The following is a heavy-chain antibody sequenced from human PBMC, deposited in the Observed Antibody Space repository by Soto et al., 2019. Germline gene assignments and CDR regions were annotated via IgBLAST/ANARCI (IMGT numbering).Heavy chain of an antibody. Sequence: LRLSCAVSGVTLTDVWMNWIRQAPGKGPEWVGRIKSKTAGGTADYAAPVKGRFTISRDDSENTLYLQMNSLKTEDTAVYYCTTLSITIFGVVLMDVWGQGTTVTVSS. CDR3: TTLSITIFGVVLMDV. CDR2: IKSKTAGGTA. V-gene: IGHV3-15*07. CDR1: GVTLTDVW. J-gene: IGHJ6*02. D-gene: IGHD3-3*01.